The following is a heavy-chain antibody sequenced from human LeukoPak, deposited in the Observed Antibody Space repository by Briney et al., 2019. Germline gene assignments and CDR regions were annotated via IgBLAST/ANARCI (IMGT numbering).Heavy chain of an antibody. CDR1: GYTFTGYY. Sequence: ASVTVSCKASGYTFTGYYMHRVRQAPRQGLEWMGWINPNSGGTNYAQKFQGSVTMTRDTSISTAYMELSRLRSDDTAVYYCARELYGSGSYQFDYWGQGTLVTVSS. V-gene: IGHV1-2*02. CDR3: ARELYGSGSYQFDY. D-gene: IGHD3-10*01. J-gene: IGHJ4*02. CDR2: INPNSGGT.